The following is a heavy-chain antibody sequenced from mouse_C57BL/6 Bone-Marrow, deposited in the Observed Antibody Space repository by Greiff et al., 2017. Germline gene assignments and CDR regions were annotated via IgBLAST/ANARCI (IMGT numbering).Heavy chain of an antibody. Sequence: QVQLQQPGAELVKPGASVKLSCKASGYTFPSYWMHWVKQRPGRGLEWIGRIDPNSGGTKYNEKFKSKATLTVDKPSSTAYLPLSSLTSEDSAVYYCARGYYGSNDWYFDVWGTGTTVTVSS. J-gene: IGHJ1*03. D-gene: IGHD1-1*01. CDR1: GYTFPSYW. CDR3: ARGYYGSNDWYFDV. CDR2: IDPNSGGT. V-gene: IGHV1-72*01.